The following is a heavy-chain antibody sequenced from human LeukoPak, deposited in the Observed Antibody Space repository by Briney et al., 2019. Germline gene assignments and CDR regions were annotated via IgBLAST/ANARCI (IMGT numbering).Heavy chain of an antibody. D-gene: IGHD3-3*01. CDR2: IYTSGST. CDR3: ARGAYYDFWSGYFLGDAFDI. CDR1: GGSISSYY. Sequence: SETLSLTCTVSGGSISSYYWSWIRQPAGKGLDWIGRIYTSGSTNYNPSLKSRVTMSVDTSKNQFSLKLSSVTAADTAVYYCARGAYYDFWSGYFLGDAFDIWGQGTMVTVSS. V-gene: IGHV4-4*07. J-gene: IGHJ3*02.